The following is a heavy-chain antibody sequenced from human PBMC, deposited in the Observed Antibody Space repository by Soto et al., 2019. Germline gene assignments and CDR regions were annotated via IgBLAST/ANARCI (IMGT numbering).Heavy chain of an antibody. Sequence: GGSLRLSCAASGFTFSSHWMSWVRQAPGKGLEWVANIKQDGSEKYYVDSVKGRFTISRDNAKSSLYLQMNSLRAEDTAVYYCAREQGYSSSSPYYYYGMDVWGQGTTVTVSS. CDR2: IKQDGSEK. V-gene: IGHV3-7*03. CDR1: GFTFSSHW. J-gene: IGHJ6*02. CDR3: AREQGYSSSSPYYYYGMDV. D-gene: IGHD6-6*01.